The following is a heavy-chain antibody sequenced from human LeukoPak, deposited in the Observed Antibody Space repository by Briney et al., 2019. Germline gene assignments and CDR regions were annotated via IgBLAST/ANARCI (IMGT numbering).Heavy chain of an antibody. D-gene: IGHD1-1*01. Sequence: SETLSLTCTVSGGSISSYYWSWIRQPPGKGLEWIGYIYCSGSTNYNPSLKSRVTISVDTSKNQFSLKLSSVTAADTAVYYCARESWNGPNYFDYWGQGTLVTVSS. CDR2: IYCSGST. CDR1: GGSISSYY. J-gene: IGHJ4*02. V-gene: IGHV4-59*01. CDR3: ARESWNGPNYFDY.